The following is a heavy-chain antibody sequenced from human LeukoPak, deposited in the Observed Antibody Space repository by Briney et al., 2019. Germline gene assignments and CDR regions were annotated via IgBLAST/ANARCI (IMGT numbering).Heavy chain of an antibody. CDR1: GGSFSGYY. D-gene: IGHD3-16*02. CDR3: ARRRGHDYVWGSYRGGLQSYYFDY. CDR2: INHSGST. Sequence: PSETLSLTCAVYGGSFSGYYWSWIRQPPGKGQEWIGEINHSGSTNYNPSLKSRVTISVDTSKNQFSLKLSSVTAADTAVYYCARRRGHDYVWGSYRGGLQSYYFDYWGQGTLVTVSS. J-gene: IGHJ4*02. V-gene: IGHV4-34*01.